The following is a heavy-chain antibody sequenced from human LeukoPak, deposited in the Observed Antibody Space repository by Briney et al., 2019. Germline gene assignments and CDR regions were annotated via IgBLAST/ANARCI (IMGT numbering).Heavy chain of an antibody. CDR3: TTDQPYTAMVKIADY. V-gene: IGHV3-15*01. D-gene: IGHD5-18*01. CDR2: IKSKTDGGTT. CDR1: GFTFSNAW. J-gene: IGHJ4*02. Sequence: GGSLRLSCAASGFTFSNAWMSWVRQAPGKGLEWVGRIKSKTDGGTTDYAAPVKGRFTISTDDSKNTLYLQMNSLKTEDTAVYYCTTDQPYTAMVKIADYWGQGTLVTVSS.